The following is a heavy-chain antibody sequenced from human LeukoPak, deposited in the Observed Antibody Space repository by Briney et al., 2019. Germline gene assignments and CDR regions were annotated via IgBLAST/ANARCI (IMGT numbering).Heavy chain of an antibody. Sequence: GGSLRLSCAASGFRFSAYWMTWVRQAPGKGLEWVSSISSSSSYIYYADSVKGRFTISRDNAKNSLYLQMNSLRAEDTAVYYCARRGGSSGYYYINYWGQGTLVTVSS. D-gene: IGHD3-22*01. CDR1: GFRFSAYW. CDR3: ARRGGSSGYYYINY. V-gene: IGHV3-21*01. CDR2: ISSSSSYI. J-gene: IGHJ4*02.